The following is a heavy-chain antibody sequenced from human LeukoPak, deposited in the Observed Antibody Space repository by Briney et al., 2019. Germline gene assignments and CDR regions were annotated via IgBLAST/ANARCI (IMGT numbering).Heavy chain of an antibody. V-gene: IGHV3-7*01. D-gene: IGHD3-10*01. CDR3: ARDYAGSPDY. CDR2: IKQDGNEK. J-gene: IGHJ4*02. CDR1: GFTLSKYW. Sequence: GGSLRLSCAASGFTLSKYWMSWVRQAPGKGLEWVANIKQDGNEKYFVDSLKGRFIISRDNAKNSLYLQMNSLRDEDTAVYYCARDYAGSPDYWGQGTLVTVSA.